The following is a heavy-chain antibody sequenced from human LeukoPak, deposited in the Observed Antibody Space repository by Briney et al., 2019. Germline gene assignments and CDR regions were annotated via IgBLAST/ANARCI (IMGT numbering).Heavy chain of an antibody. CDR1: GGSISSYY. V-gene: IGHV4-59*12. Sequence: SETLSLTCTVSGGSISSYYWSWIRQPPGKGLEWIGYIYYSGSTNYNPSLKSRVTISVDTSKNQFSLRLSSVTAADTAVYYCAREGWGMVRGVDYYCYYMDVWGKGTTVTVSS. CDR2: IYYSGST. D-gene: IGHD3-10*01. CDR3: AREGWGMVRGVDYYCYYMDV. J-gene: IGHJ6*03.